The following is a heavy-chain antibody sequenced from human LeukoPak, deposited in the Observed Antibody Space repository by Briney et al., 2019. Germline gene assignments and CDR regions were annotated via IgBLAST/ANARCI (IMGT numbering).Heavy chain of an antibody. V-gene: IGHV4-34*01. CDR1: GFTFSNYG. J-gene: IGHJ4*02. Sequence: PGGSLRLSCAASGFTFSNYGMDWVRQPPGKGLEWIGEINHSGSTNYNPSLKSRVTISVDTSKNQFSLKLSSVTAADTAVYYCARRRCSSTSCHAPFDYWGQGTLVTVSS. CDR3: ARRRCSSTSCHAPFDY. D-gene: IGHD2-2*01. CDR2: INHSGST.